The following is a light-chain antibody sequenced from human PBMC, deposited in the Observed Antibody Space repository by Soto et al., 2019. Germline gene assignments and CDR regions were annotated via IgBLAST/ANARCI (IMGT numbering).Light chain of an antibody. V-gene: IGLV2-14*01. Sequence: QSALTQPASVSGSPGQSITISCTGTSGDLGAYNSVSWYQQHPGKAPKLMIYDVTNRPSGVSDRFSGSKSGNTASLTISGLQAEDEADYYCSSFTISRNTVIFGGGTKLTVL. CDR2: DVT. CDR1: SGDLGAYNS. J-gene: IGLJ2*01. CDR3: SSFTISRNTVI.